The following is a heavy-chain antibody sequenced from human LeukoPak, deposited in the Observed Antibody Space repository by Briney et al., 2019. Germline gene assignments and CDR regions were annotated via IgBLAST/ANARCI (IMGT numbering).Heavy chain of an antibody. CDR3: ARPEECSGWAFDI. D-gene: IGHD3-3*01. Sequence: SETLSLTCTVSGGSISSSSYYWGWIRQPPGKGLEWIGSIYYSGSTYYNPSLKSRVTISVDTSKNQFSLKLSSVTAADTAVYYCARPEECSGWAFDIWGQGTMVTVSS. CDR2: IYYSGST. CDR1: GGSISSSSYY. V-gene: IGHV4-39*01. J-gene: IGHJ3*02.